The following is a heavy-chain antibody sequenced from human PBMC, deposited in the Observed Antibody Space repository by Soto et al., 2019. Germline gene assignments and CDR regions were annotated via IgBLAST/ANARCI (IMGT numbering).Heavy chain of an antibody. J-gene: IGHJ4*02. D-gene: IGHD2-2*01. Sequence: QVQLVHSGAEVKKPGSSVKVSCKASGGTFSSYTISWVRQAPGQGLEWMGRILPILGIANYPQKFQGRVTITADKSTCTAYMELSSLRSEDTAVYYCARDRPYSKYQLLTDYWGQGTLVTVSS. V-gene: IGHV1-69*04. CDR1: GGTFSSYT. CDR3: ARDRPYSKYQLLTDY. CDR2: ILPILGIA.